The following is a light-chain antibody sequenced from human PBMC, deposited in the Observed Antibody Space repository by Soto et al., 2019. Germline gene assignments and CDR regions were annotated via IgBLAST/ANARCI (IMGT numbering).Light chain of an antibody. CDR1: QSISSS. CDR2: GAS. J-gene: IGKJ2*01. V-gene: IGKV3-15*01. Sequence: EIVMTQSPATLSVSPGERATLSCRASQSISSSLAWYQQKPGQAPRLLIYGASTRATGIPARLSGSGSGTEVTLTISSLQSEDFAVYYCQQYNNGPTYTFGQGTKLEIK. CDR3: QQYNNGPTYT.